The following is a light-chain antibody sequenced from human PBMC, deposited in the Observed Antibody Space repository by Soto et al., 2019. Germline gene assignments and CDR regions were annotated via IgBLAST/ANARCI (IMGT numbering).Light chain of an antibody. Sequence: ALTQPASVSGSPGQSITISCTGTSSDVGGYNYVSWYQQHPGKAPKLMIYDVSNRPSGVSNRFSGSKSGNTASLTISGLQAEDEADYYCSSYTSSSTRVFGGGTQLTVL. CDR3: SSYTSSSTRV. CDR2: DVS. J-gene: IGLJ3*02. V-gene: IGLV2-14*01. CDR1: SSDVGGYNY.